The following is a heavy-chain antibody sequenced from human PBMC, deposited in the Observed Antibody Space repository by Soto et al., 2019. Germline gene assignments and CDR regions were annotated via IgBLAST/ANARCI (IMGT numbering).Heavy chain of an antibody. CDR2: ISYSGST. V-gene: IGHV4-59*01. CDR3: ARDWDSSGLFDP. J-gene: IGHJ5*02. D-gene: IGHD3-10*01. CDR1: GASITTYY. Sequence: QVQLQESGPGLVKPSETLSLTCSVSGASITTYYWSWIRQPPGKGLEWLGSISYSGSTKYNPSLESRVMISLDTSKNQFSLRLTSVTAADTALYYCARDWDSSGLFDPWGQGALVTVSS.